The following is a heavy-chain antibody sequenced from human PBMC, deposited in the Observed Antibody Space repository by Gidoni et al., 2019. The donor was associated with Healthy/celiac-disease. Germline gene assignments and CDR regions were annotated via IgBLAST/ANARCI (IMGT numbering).Heavy chain of an antibody. J-gene: IGHJ6*03. CDR2: IYSGGST. Sequence: EVQLVETGGGLIQPGGSLRLSCAASGFTVSSNYMSWGRQAPGKGLEWVSVIYSGGSTYYADSVKGRFTISRDNSKNTLYLQMNSLRAEDTAVYYCARAKGDYDFWSGYSQYYYYYYMDVWGKGTTVTVSS. CDR1: GFTVSSNY. V-gene: IGHV3-53*02. CDR3: ARAKGDYDFWSGYSQYYYYYYMDV. D-gene: IGHD3-3*01.